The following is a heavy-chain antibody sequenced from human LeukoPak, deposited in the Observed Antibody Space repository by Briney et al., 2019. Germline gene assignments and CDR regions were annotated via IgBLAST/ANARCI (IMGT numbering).Heavy chain of an antibody. CDR1: GYTFTSYH. CDR2: LSPSSGHP. V-gene: IGHV1-46*01. CDR3: ARDPCSGSCYNWFDS. D-gene: IGHD1-26*01. Sequence: ASVKVSCKASGYTFTSYHMHWVRHAPGQELEWMGMLSPSSGHPGYAQKFQGRVTVARDTSTSTVSMELSSLRSEDTAVYYCARDPCSGSCYNWFDSWGQGTLVTVSS. J-gene: IGHJ5*01.